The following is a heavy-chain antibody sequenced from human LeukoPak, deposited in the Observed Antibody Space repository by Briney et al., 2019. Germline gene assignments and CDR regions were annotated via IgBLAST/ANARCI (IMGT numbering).Heavy chain of an antibody. CDR2: ISGSGGST. CDR3: AKGGIVVVTAISEYFQH. CDR1: GFTFSSYA. J-gene: IGHJ1*01. Sequence: GGSLRLSCAASGFTFSSYAMSWVRQAPGKGLGWVSAISGSGGSTYYADSVRGRFTISRDNSKNTLYLQMNSLRAEDTAVYYCAKGGIVVVTAISEYFQHWGQGTLVTVSS. D-gene: IGHD2-21*02. V-gene: IGHV3-23*01.